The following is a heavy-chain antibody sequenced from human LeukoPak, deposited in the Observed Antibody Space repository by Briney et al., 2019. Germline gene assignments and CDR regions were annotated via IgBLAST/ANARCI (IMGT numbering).Heavy chain of an antibody. V-gene: IGHV1-8*01. CDR3: ARSGFGSGISFDL. J-gene: IGHJ5*02. D-gene: IGHD3-10*01. CDR1: GYTFTGYD. CDR2: MNPNSGDT. Sequence: ASVKVSCKASGYTFTGYDINWVRQVTGQGLEWMGWMNPNSGDTGYPQKFQGRVTMTRDTSITTAYMELSSLRSEDTAVYYCARSGFGSGISFDLWGQGTLVTVSS.